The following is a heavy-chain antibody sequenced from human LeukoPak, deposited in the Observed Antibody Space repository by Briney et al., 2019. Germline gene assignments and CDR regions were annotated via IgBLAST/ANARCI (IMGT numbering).Heavy chain of an antibody. D-gene: IGHD3-3*01. J-gene: IGHJ4*02. V-gene: IGHV3-30-3*01. CDR3: ASLVRTIFGVVITMVYFDY. CDR2: IYDGTNK. CDR1: GFTFRTST. Sequence: GGSLRLSCVASGFTFRTSTMHWVRQAPGKGLEWVAIIYDGTNKRYGDSVKGRFTTSRDNSKNTLYLQMNSLRAEDTAVYYCASLVRTIFGVVITMVYFDYWGQGTLVTVSS.